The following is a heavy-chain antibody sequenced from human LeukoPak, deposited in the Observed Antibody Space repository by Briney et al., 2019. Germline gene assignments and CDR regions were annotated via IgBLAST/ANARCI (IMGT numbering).Heavy chain of an antibody. J-gene: IGHJ6*03. Sequence: SVKVSCKASGGTFSSYAISWVRQAPGQGLEWMGGIIPIFGTANYAQKFQGRVTITVDESTSTAYMELSSLRSEDTAVYYCARGNDGSGSPSYYFYYMDVWGKGTTVTISS. CDR1: GGTFSSYA. CDR3: ARGNDGSGSPSYYFYYMDV. CDR2: IIPIFGTA. V-gene: IGHV1-69*13. D-gene: IGHD3-10*01.